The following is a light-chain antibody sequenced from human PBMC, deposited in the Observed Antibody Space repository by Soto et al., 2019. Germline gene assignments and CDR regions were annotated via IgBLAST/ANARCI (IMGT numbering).Light chain of an antibody. J-gene: IGKJ4*01. Sequence: VVLTQSPGTLSLSPGDRVTLSCRASHSISSAYIAWYQKKPGQTPSLLIYGASSRASGVPDRFGGSGSGTEFTLTISSLEPEDFAVYYCQQRTNWRALTFGGGTRVEI. V-gene: IGKV3D-20*02. CDR3: QQRTNWRALT. CDR1: HSISSAY. CDR2: GAS.